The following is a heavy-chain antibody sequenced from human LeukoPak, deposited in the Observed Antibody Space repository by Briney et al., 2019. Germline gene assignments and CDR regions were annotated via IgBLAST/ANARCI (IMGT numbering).Heavy chain of an antibody. CDR1: GYTFTDYY. D-gene: IGHD1-26*01. Sequence: ASVKVSCKVSGYTFTDYYMHWVQQAPGQGLEWMGWISAYNGNTNYAQKLQGRVTMTTDTSTSTAYMELRSLRSDDTAVYYCARVGAMVDAFDIWGQGTMVTVSS. CDR2: ISAYNGNT. CDR3: ARVGAMVDAFDI. J-gene: IGHJ3*02. V-gene: IGHV1-18*04.